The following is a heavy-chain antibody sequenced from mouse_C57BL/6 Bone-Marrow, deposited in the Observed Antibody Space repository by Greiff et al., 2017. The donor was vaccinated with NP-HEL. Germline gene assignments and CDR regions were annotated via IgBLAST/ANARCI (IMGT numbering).Heavy chain of an antibody. J-gene: IGHJ4*01. V-gene: IGHV14-4*01. CDR3: TTNGSSSKGMDY. Sequence: VQLKQSGAELVRPGASVKLSCTASGFNIKDDYMHWVKQRPEQGLEWIGWIDPENGDTEYASKFQGKATITADTSSNTAYLQLSSLTSEDTAVYYCTTNGSSSKGMDYWGQGTSVTVSS. D-gene: IGHD1-1*01. CDR1: GFNIKDDY. CDR2: IDPENGDT.